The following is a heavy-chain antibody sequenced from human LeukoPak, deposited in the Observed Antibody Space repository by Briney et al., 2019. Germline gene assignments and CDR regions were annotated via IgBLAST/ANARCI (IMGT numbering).Heavy chain of an antibody. CDR3: ASWSRVGASSY. D-gene: IGHD1-26*01. CDR2: ISSSSSYI. CDR1: GFTFSSYS. J-gene: IGHJ4*02. Sequence: NPGGSLRLSCAASGFTFSSYSMNWVRQAPGKGLEWVSSISSSSSYIYYADSVKGRFTISRDNAKNSLYLQMNSLRAEDTAVYYCASWSRVGASSYWGQGTLVTVSS. V-gene: IGHV3-21*01.